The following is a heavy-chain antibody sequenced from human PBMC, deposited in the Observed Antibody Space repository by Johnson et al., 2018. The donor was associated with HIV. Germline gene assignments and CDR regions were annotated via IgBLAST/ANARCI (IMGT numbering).Heavy chain of an antibody. CDR3: AKEYYYESSGFPDAFDI. D-gene: IGHD3-22*01. V-gene: IGHV3-33*06. J-gene: IGHJ3*02. CDR2: IWYDGSKK. Sequence: QVQLVESGGGVVQPGRSRRLSCAASGFTFSSYGMHWVRQAQGKGLEWVAVIWYDGSKKYYADSVKGRLTIYRDNSKNTMDLQMNSLRAEETAVYYCAKEYYYESSGFPDAFDIWGQGTMVTVSS. CDR1: GFTFSSYG.